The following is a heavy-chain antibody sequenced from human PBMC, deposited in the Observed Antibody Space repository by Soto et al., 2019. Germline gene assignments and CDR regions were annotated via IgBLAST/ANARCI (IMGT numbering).Heavy chain of an antibody. CDR2: IIPILGIA. CDR3: ARHPGGRGYYYGMDV. CDR1: GGTFSSYT. V-gene: IGHV1-69*02. J-gene: IGHJ6*02. Sequence: SVKVSCKASGGTFSSYTISWVRQAPGQGLEWMGRIIPILGIANYAQKIQGRVTITADKSTSTAYMELSSLRSEDTAVYYCARHPGGRGYYYGMDVWGQGTTVTVSS. D-gene: IGHD2-15*01.